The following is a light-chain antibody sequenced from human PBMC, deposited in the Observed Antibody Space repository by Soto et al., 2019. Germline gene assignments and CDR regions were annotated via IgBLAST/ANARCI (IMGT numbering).Light chain of an antibody. CDR3: YSYTASDIWV. V-gene: IGLV2-11*01. Sequence: QSALTQPRSVSGSPGQSVTISCTGTNSDVGRYNFVSWYQQLPGKAPKLLISAVSQRPSGVPDRFSGSKSGNTASLTISGLQVDDEADYFCYSYTASDIWVFGGGTKLTVL. J-gene: IGLJ3*02. CDR1: NSDVGRYNF. CDR2: AVS.